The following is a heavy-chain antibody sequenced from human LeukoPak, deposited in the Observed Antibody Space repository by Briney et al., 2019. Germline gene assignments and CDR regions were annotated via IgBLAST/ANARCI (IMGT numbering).Heavy chain of an antibody. CDR2: FYSGGDT. J-gene: IGHJ3*02. Sequence: GGSLRLSCAVFGFTVSSNHMSWVRQAPGKGLEWVSVFYSGGDTHYADSVKGRFTISRDNAKNSLYLQMNSLRAEDTAVYYCARVYSSSSGKNAFDIWGQGTMVTVSS. CDR1: GFTVSSNH. CDR3: ARVYSSSSGKNAFDI. V-gene: IGHV3-53*01. D-gene: IGHD6-6*01.